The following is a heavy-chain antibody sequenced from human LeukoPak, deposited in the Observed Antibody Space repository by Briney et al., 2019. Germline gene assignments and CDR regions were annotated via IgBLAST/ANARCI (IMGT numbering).Heavy chain of an antibody. D-gene: IGHD2-21*02. Sequence: GGSLRLSCAASGFTFSSYSMTWVRQAPGKGLEWVSSISGSGDSSYYADSVKGRFTISRDNSKNTLYLQMNSLRAEDTAVYYCARDRYCGGDCYYWYFDLWGRGTLVTVSS. CDR3: ARDRYCGGDCYYWYFDL. CDR1: GFTFSSYS. CDR2: ISGSGDSS. J-gene: IGHJ2*01. V-gene: IGHV3-23*01.